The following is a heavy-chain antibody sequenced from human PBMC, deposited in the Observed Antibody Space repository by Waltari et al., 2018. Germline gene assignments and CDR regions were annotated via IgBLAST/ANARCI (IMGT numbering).Heavy chain of an antibody. D-gene: IGHD5-12*01. V-gene: IGHV3-23*04. CDR1: GFTFRSYA. J-gene: IGHJ2*01. CDR2: ISGSDGRT. CDR3: AKDLGGFSGSHWYFDL. Sequence: EVQLVESGGGLVQPGGYLRLSCAASGFTFRSYAMRWVRQAHGRGLEWVSSISGSDGRTNYADSAKGRFTISRDNVKNTLFLQMNSLRADDAAVYYCAKDLGGFSGSHWYFDLWGRGTLVTVSS.